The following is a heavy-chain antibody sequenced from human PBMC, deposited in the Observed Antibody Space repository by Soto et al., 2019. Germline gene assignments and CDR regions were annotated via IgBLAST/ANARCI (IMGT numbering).Heavy chain of an antibody. CDR2: IYSGGST. J-gene: IGHJ3*02. Sequence: GGSLRLSCAASGFTVSSKYMSWVRQAPGKGLEWVSVIYSGGSTYYADSVKGRFTISRDNSKNTLYLQMNSLRAEDTAVYYCARAGYPLDAFDIWGQGTMVTVSS. V-gene: IGHV3-53*01. CDR3: ARAGYPLDAFDI. CDR1: GFTVSSKY. D-gene: IGHD6-13*01.